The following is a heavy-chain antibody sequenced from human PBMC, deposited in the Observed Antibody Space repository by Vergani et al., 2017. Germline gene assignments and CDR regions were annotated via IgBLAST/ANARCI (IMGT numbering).Heavy chain of an antibody. CDR1: GFAFSRYA. V-gene: IGHV3-23*01. D-gene: IGHD5-24*01. CDR3: AKSGWLQHFGAHYFDS. J-gene: IGHJ4*02. Sequence: EVQLLESGGRLVQPGGSLRLSCVASGFAFSRYAMSWVRQAPGKGLEWVSGLTAGGSGISYADSVRGRFTISRDNSKNTLFLQMDSLRAEDTAVYYCAKSGWLQHFGAHYFDSWGQGILVTVSS. CDR2: LTAGGSGI.